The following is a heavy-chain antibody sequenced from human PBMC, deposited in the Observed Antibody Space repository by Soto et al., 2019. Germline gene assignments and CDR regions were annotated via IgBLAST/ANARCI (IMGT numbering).Heavy chain of an antibody. CDR1: GFTVSSNY. D-gene: IGHD4-17*01. CDR2: IYSGGST. V-gene: IGHV3-53*01. Sequence: EVQLVESGGGLIQPGGSLRLSCAASGFTVSSNYMSWVRQAPGKGLEWVSVIYSGGSTYYADSVKGRFTISRDNSKNTLYLQMNSLRAEDTAVYYCARDPYGDYVGGGYWGQGTLVTVSS. J-gene: IGHJ4*02. CDR3: ARDPYGDYVGGGY.